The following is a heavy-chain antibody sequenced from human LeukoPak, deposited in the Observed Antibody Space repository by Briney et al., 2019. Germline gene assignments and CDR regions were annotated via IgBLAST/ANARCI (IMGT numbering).Heavy chain of an antibody. J-gene: IGHJ6*02. CDR2: IKSKTDGGTT. Sequence: GGSLRLSCAASGFTFSNAWMSWVRQAPGKGLEWVGRIKSKTDGGTTDYAAPVKGRFTISRDDSKNTLYLQMNSLRSEDTAVYYCTIDWREYRMYVWGQGTTVTVSS. D-gene: IGHD3-10*01. V-gene: IGHV3-15*01. CDR1: GFTFSNAW. CDR3: TIDWREYRMYV.